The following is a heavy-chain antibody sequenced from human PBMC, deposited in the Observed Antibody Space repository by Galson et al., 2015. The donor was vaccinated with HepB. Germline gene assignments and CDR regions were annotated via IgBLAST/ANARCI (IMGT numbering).Heavy chain of an antibody. CDR2: TSSDGGNK. CDR1: GFTFIRYG. J-gene: IGHJ6*02. Sequence: SLRLSCAASGFTFIRYGMHWVRQAPGKGLEWVAVTSSDGGNKYYADSVKGQFTISRDNSKNTLYLQMNSLGAEDTAVYYCAKRHSSGSYYYYGMDVWGQGTTVTVSS. V-gene: IGHV3-30*18. D-gene: IGHD6-19*01. CDR3: AKRHSSGSYYYYGMDV.